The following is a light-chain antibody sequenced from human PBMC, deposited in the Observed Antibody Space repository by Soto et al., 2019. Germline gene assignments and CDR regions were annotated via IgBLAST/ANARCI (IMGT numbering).Light chain of an antibody. V-gene: IGLV2-14*03. Sequence: QSALTQPASVSGSPGQSITISCTGTSSDVGGYNYVSWYQSHPGEAPKLIIYDVSNRPSGLSDRFSGSKSGNTASLTISGLQAEDEAYYSCSSDTSSISDVFGTGTKLTVL. CDR3: SSDTSSISDV. J-gene: IGLJ1*01. CDR1: SSDVGGYNY. CDR2: DVS.